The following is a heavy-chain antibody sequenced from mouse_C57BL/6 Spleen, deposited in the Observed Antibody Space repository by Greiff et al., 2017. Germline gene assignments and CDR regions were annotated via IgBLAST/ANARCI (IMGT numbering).Heavy chain of an antibody. V-gene: IGHV1-9*01. CDR1: GYTFTGYW. CDR3: ARTGETTVMGDYFDY. J-gene: IGHJ2*01. D-gene: IGHD1-1*01. CDR2: ILPGSGST. Sequence: QVQLQQSGAELMKPGASVKLSCKATGYTFTGYWIEWVKQRPGHGLEWIGEILPGSGSTNYNEKFKGKATFTADTSTNTAYMQLSSLTTEDSAIYYCARTGETTVMGDYFDYWGQGTTLTVSS.